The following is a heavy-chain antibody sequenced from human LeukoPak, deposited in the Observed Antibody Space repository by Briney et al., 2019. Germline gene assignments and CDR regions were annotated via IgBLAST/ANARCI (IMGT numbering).Heavy chain of an antibody. D-gene: IGHD4-17*01. Sequence: SETLSLTCAVSGTSFSSYYWSWIRQPPGKGLEWVVEVNLSGYTNANPSLKSRVTISVDTSKNQFSLRLRSVTAADTAVYFCARMTTGHDFWGQGTLVTVSA. CDR1: GTSFSSYY. V-gene: IGHV4-34*01. J-gene: IGHJ4*02. CDR3: ARMTTGHDF. CDR2: VNLSGYT.